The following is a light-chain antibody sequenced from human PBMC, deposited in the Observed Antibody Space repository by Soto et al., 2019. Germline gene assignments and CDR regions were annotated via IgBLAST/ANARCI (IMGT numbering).Light chain of an antibody. CDR1: QSVSSNY. J-gene: IGKJ1*01. CDR2: GAS. CDR3: QQYGSSPWT. V-gene: IGKV3-20*01. Sequence: EIVLPQSPGTLSLSPGERATLSCRASQSVSSNYLAWYQQKPGQAPRPLIYGASSRATGIPDRFSGSGAGTDFTLTISRLESEDFAVYYCQQYGSSPWTFGQGTKV.